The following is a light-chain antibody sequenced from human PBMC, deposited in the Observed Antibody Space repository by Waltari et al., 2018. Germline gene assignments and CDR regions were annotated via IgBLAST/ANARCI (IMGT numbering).Light chain of an antibody. CDR2: DAS. Sequence: EIVLTQSPATLSLSPGERATLSCSASQSVSSYLAWYQQKPGQAPRPLIYDASNRATGIPARFSGSGSGTDFTLTISSLEPEDFAVYYCQQRSNWRITFGQGTRLEIK. J-gene: IGKJ5*01. CDR1: QSVSSY. V-gene: IGKV3-11*01. CDR3: QQRSNWRIT.